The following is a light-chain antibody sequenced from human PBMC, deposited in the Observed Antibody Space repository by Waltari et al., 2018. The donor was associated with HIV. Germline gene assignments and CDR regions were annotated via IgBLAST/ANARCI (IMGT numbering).Light chain of an antibody. Sequence: SALTQPASVSGSPGQSITISCTGTSTDVGAYDYVSLYQQHPGGAPKLLIYEVTKRPSGVSSRFSGSKSGNTASLNISGLQAQDEADYHCSSYASTTTHVVFGRGTKLTVL. CDR1: STDVGAYDY. CDR3: SSYASTTTHVV. J-gene: IGLJ2*01. V-gene: IGLV2-14*03. CDR2: EVT.